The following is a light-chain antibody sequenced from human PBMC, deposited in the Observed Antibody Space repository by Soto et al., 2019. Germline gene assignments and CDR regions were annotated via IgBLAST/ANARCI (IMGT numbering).Light chain of an antibody. CDR1: QSFSSN. Sequence: EIVMTQSPATLSVSPGERATLSCRASQSFSSNLAWYQQKPGQAPRLLIYGASTRATGIPARFSGSGSGKEFTLTISSLQSEDFAVYYCQQYNNWRPQTFGQGTKVELK. J-gene: IGKJ1*01. CDR2: GAS. CDR3: QQYNNWRPQT. V-gene: IGKV3-15*01.